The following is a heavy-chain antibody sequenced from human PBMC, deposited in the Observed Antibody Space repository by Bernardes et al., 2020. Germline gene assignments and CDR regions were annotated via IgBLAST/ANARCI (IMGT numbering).Heavy chain of an antibody. J-gene: IGHJ4*02. D-gene: IGHD2-8*02. Sequence: SETLSLTCTVSGGSISSYYWSWIRPPPGKGLEWIGYIYYSGSTNYNPSLKSRVTISVDTSKNQFSLKLSSVTAADTAVYYCARVDCTGGVCYPFDYWGQGTLVTVSS. CDR3: ARVDCTGGVCYPFDY. CDR1: GGSISSYY. CDR2: IYYSGST. V-gene: IGHV4-59*01.